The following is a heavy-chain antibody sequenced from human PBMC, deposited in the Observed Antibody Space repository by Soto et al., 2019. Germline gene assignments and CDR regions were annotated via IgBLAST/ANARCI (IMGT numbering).Heavy chain of an antibody. V-gene: IGHV2-5*02. Sequence: SGPTLVNPTQTLTLTCTFSGFSLSTSGVGVGWIRQPPGKALEWLAVIYWDDDERYSPSLKSSLTITKDTSKNQVVLTMTNVDPVDTATYYCAHGVGSGNSAYFQHRGQGTLVTVSS. J-gene: IGHJ1*01. CDR2: IYWDDDE. CDR3: AHGVGSGNSAYFQH. D-gene: IGHD3-3*01. CDR1: GFSLSTSGVG.